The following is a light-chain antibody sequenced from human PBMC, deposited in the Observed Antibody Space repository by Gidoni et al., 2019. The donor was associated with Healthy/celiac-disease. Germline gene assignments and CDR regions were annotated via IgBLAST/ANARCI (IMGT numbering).Light chain of an antibody. V-gene: IGKV3-11*01. Sequence: EIVLTQSPATLSLSPGERATLSCRASQRVSSYLAWYQQKPGQAPRLLIYDASNRATGIPARFSGSGSGTDFTRTISSLEPEDFAVYYCQQRSNWPPITFGQVTRLEIK. CDR1: QRVSSY. CDR3: QQRSNWPPIT. CDR2: DAS. J-gene: IGKJ5*01.